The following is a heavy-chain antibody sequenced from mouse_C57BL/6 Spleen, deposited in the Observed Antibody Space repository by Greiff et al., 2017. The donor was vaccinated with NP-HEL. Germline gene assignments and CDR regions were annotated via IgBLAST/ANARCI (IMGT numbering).Heavy chain of an antibody. V-gene: IGHV1-15*01. J-gene: IGHJ3*01. CDR2: IDPETGGT. D-gene: IGHD1-1*01. CDR1: GYTFTDYE. Sequence: VQLQQSGAELVRPGASVTLSCKASGYTFTDYEMHWVKQTPVHGLEWIGAIDPETGGTAYNQKFKGKAILTADKSSSTAYMELRSLTSEDSAVYYCTRNYVSSRAWFAYWGQGTLVTVSA. CDR3: TRNYVSSRAWFAY.